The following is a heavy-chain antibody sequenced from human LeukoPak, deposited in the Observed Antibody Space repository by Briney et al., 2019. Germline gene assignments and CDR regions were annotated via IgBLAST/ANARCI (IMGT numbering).Heavy chain of an antibody. CDR3: ARTARGRPCGGDCYYYGMDV. V-gene: IGHV1-46*01. D-gene: IGHD2-21*01. J-gene: IGHJ6*02. CDR2: IIPGGGST. CDR1: GYTFTNYL. Sequence: ASVKVSCKASGYTFTNYLLHWVRQAPGQGLEWVGRIIPGGGSTNYAQKFRDRVTMTRDTSTSTVYMELSRLRSDDTAVYYCARTARGRPCGGDCYYYGMDVWGQGTTVTVSS.